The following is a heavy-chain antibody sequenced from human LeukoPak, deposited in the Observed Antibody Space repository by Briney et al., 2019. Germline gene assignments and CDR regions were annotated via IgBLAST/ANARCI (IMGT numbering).Heavy chain of an antibody. V-gene: IGHV3-48*03. CDR3: AKLGITMIGGV. CDR2: IRSSGSNI. CDR1: GFSFSTYS. D-gene: IGHD3-10*02. J-gene: IGHJ6*04. Sequence: GGSLRLSCAASGFSFSTYSMNWVRQAPGGGVGWGSYIRSSGSNIYYADSVKGRFTISRDNAKNSLYPQMNSLRAEDTAVYYCAKLGITMIGGVWGKGTTVTISS.